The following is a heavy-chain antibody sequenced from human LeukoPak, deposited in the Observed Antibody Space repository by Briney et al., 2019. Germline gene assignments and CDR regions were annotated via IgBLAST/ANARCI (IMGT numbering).Heavy chain of an antibody. D-gene: IGHD5-18*01. J-gene: IGHJ4*02. CDR1: GDSISIYY. Sequence: PSEPLSLPCTVSGDSISIYYWSWIRQPPGKGLEWVGHIYYSGSTNYDPSLMSRVTITIDTSKNQFSLRLSSVTAADTAVYYCARGAAGYSYGWGQGTLVTVSS. CDR3: ARGAAGYSYG. V-gene: IGHV4-59*01. CDR2: IYYSGST.